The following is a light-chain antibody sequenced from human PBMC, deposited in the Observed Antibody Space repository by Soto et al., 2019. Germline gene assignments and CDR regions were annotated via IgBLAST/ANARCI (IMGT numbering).Light chain of an antibody. CDR2: LNV. J-gene: IGLJ1*01. CDR3: QSYDNSLSCSDV. Sequence: QSVLTRPPSVSGAPGQRVIISCTGSSSNIGAGYDVNWYQQLPGTAPKLLIYLNVNRPSGVPDRFSGSKSATSASLAISGLQAEDEAEYYCQSYDNSLSCSDVFGTGTKVTVL. V-gene: IGLV1-40*01. CDR1: SSNIGAGYD.